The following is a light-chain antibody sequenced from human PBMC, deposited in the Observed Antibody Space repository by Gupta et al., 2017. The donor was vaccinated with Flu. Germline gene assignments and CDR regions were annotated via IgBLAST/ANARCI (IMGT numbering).Light chain of an antibody. J-gene: IGKJ2*01. CDR1: QDIKKF. V-gene: IGKV1-33*01. CDR3: QQFDNLPYT. CDR2: EAS. Sequence: DDKMTKSPHSLSASVGDRVTLTCQASQDIKKFLNWFQQKPGQAPRLLIYEASNLKTGVPSRFSGGGSGTHFTFTIDSLLPEDFATYYCQQFDNLPYTFGLGTKLE.